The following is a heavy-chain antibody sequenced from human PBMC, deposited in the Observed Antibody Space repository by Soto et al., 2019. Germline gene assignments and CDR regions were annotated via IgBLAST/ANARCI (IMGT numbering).Heavy chain of an antibody. D-gene: IGHD3-22*01. Sequence: GGSLRLSCAASGFTFSNYEINWVRQAPGKGLEWVSYISYSGSTIYYADSVKGRFTISRDNSKNSLYLQMNSLRAEDTAVYYCARGLRNYYDRSGLHYWGQGTLVTVSS. CDR1: GFTFSNYE. J-gene: IGHJ4*02. V-gene: IGHV3-48*03. CDR2: ISYSGSTI. CDR3: ARGLRNYYDRSGLHY.